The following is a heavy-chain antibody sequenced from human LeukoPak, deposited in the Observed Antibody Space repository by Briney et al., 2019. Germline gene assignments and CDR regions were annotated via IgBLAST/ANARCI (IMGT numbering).Heavy chain of an antibody. Sequence: SETLSLTCTVSGGSISSSSYYWGWIRQPPGKGLEWIGSIYYRGSTYYNPSLKSRVTISVDTSKNQFSLKLSSVTAADTAVYYCARFDIDYYGSGSQLFDYWGQGTLVTVSS. CDR3: ARFDIDYYGSGSQLFDY. CDR2: IYYRGST. D-gene: IGHD3-10*01. CDR1: GGSISSSSYY. J-gene: IGHJ4*02. V-gene: IGHV4-39*01.